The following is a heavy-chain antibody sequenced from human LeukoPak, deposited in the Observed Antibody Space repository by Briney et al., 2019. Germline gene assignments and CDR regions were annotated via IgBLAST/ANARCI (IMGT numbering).Heavy chain of an antibody. V-gene: IGHV3-30*02. J-gene: IGHJ4*02. D-gene: IGHD3-10*01. CDR1: GFTFSSYG. Sequence: GGSLRLSCAASGFTFSSYGMHWVRQAPGKGLEGVAFIWYDGSNKYYADSVKGRFTISRDNSKNTLYLQMNSLRAEDTAVYYCAKAPYGSFDYWGQGTLVTVSS. CDR3: AKAPYGSFDY. CDR2: IWYDGSNK.